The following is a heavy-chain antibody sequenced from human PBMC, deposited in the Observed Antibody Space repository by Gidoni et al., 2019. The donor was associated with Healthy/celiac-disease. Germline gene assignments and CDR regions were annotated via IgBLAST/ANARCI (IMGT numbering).Heavy chain of an antibody. V-gene: IGHV3-7*01. CDR3: ARGFARGSSSSRDY. CDR2: IKQDGSEK. D-gene: IGHD6-6*01. J-gene: IGHJ4*02. Sequence: WVRQAPGKGLEWVANIKQDGSEKYYVDSVKGRFTISRDNAKDSLYLQMNSLRAEDTAVYYCARGFARGSSSSRDYWGQGTLVTVSS.